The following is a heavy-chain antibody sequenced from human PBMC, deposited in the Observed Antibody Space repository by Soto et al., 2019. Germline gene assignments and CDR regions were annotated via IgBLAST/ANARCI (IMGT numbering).Heavy chain of an antibody. J-gene: IGHJ5*02. CDR1: GFIFSNFA. CDR3: ARGVVVAASRWFDP. CDR2: IGAGGDIT. Sequence: GGSLRLSCAASGFIFSNFAMSWVRQAPGKGLEWVSGIGAGGDITFYAVSVKSRFTISRDNAKNSLYMQMNSLRAEDTAVYHCARGVVVAASRWFDPWGQGTLVTVSS. D-gene: IGHD2-15*01. V-gene: IGHV3-23*01.